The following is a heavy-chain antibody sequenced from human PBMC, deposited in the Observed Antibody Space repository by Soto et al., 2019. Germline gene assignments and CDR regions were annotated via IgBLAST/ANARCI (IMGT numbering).Heavy chain of an antibody. Sequence: SETLSLTCTVSGGSISSYYWNWIRQPAGKGLEWIGRIYSGGSTNYNPSLKSRVTMSVDTSKNQFSLKLNSMTAADTAVYYCERDFATSGYYGTYDYWGQGTLVTVSS. V-gene: IGHV4-4*07. CDR3: ERDFATSGYYGTYDY. CDR1: GGSISSYY. J-gene: IGHJ4*02. CDR2: IYSGGST. D-gene: IGHD3-3*01.